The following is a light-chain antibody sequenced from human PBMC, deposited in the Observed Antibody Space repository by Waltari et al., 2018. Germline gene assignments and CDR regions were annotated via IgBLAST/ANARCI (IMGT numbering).Light chain of an antibody. CDR3: YSTDSSGNHP. V-gene: IGLV3-10*01. CDR1: ALPKKY. CDR2: EDS. J-gene: IGLJ2*01. Sequence: SYELTQPPSVSVSPGQTARNTCSGDALPKKYAYWYQQKSGQAPVLVIYEDSKRPSGIPERFSGSSSGTMATLTISGAQVEDEADYYCYSTDSSGNHPFGGGTKLTVL.